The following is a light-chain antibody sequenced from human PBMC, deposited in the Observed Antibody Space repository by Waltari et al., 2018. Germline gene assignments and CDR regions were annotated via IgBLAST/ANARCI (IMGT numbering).Light chain of an antibody. CDR3: GTWDSSLSGAV. Sequence: QSVLTQPPSVSAAPGQRVTISCSGGRSNIGNNYVSWYRQFPGTAPKLLIYEDTARPSGIAGRVSGSKSGTSATLDITGLQAGDEADYYCGTWDSSLSGAVFGGGTHLTVL. CDR1: RSNIGNNY. V-gene: IGLV1-51*02. CDR2: EDT. J-gene: IGLJ7*01.